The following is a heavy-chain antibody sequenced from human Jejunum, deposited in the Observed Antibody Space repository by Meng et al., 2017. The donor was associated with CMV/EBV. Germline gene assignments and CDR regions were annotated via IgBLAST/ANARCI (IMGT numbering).Heavy chain of an antibody. CDR3: ARAIDYGDPNWFDP. V-gene: IGHV3-21*01. CDR1: GFTFTRYS. Sequence: GFTFTRYSINWVRQAPGKGLEWLSYISGSSTYIYHADSVKGRFTISRDNAKNSVYLQMNSLRAEDTAVYYCARAIDYGDPNWFDPWGQGTLVTVSS. D-gene: IGHD4-17*01. CDR2: ISGSSTYI. J-gene: IGHJ5*02.